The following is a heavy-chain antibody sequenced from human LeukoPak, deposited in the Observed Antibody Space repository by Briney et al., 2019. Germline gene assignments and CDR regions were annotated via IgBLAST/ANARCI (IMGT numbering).Heavy chain of an antibody. J-gene: IGHJ4*02. CDR3: ARGGGAHSDYFDY. D-gene: IGHD3-16*01. V-gene: IGHV3-48*01. CDR2: ISSSSSTI. Sequence: GSLRLSCAASGFTFSSYSMNWVRQAPGKGLEWVSYISSSSSTIYHADSVKGRFTISRDNAKNSLYLQMNSLRAEDTAVYYCARGGGAHSDYFDYWGQGTLVTVSS. CDR1: GFTFSSYS.